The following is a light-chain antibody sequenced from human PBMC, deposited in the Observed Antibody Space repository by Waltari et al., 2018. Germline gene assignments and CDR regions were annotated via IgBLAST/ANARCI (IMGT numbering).Light chain of an antibody. Sequence: EIVLTQSPATLSLSPGETATLSCRASHYISSNYLAWYQQKPGQAPRLLIYDASKRATGIADRFSGSGSGTDFSLTISRLEPEDFEVFYCQQYGNSPVTFGGGTKVEIK. V-gene: IGKV3-20*01. CDR3: QQYGNSPVT. J-gene: IGKJ4*01. CDR1: HYISSNY. CDR2: DAS.